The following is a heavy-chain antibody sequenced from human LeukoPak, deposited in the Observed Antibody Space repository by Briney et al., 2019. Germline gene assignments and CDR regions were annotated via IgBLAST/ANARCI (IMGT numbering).Heavy chain of an antibody. CDR2: IIPIFGTA. Sequence: GASVKVSCKASGGTFSSYAISWVRQAPGQGLEWMGGIIPIFGTANYAQKFQGRVTITADESTSTAYMELSSLRSEDTAVYYCARVGYCSSTSCYCYYYGMDVWGKGTTVTVSS. D-gene: IGHD2-2*01. CDR1: GGTFSSYA. CDR3: ARVGYCSSTSCYCYYYGMDV. V-gene: IGHV1-69*01. J-gene: IGHJ6*04.